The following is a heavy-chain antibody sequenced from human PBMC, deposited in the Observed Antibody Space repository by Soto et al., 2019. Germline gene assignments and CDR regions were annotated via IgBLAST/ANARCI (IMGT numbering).Heavy chain of an antibody. J-gene: IGHJ6*02. CDR3: ARTESDSASCLVDA. CDR1: GYSFTSYW. D-gene: IGHD2-21*01. Sequence: PGEALKISCKGSGYSFTSYWIGWVLQIPGKGLEWMGIIYPSDSDTRYSPSFQGQVTISADKSISTAYLQWSSLKASDTAMYYCARTESDSASCLVDAWGQGTTLTVSS. V-gene: IGHV5-51*01. CDR2: IYPSDSDT.